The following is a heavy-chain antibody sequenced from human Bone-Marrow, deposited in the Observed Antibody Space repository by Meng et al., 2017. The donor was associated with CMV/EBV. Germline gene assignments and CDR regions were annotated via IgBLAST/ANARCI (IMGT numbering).Heavy chain of an antibody. J-gene: IGHJ4*02. V-gene: IGHV4-34*01. CDR2: INHSGST. CDR3: ASGGATGRLDY. Sequence: LPCAGYGGSVRGYYWSWIRQPPGKGLEWIGEINHSGSTNYNPSLKSRVTISVDTSKNQFSLKLSSVTAADTAVYYCASGGATGRLDYWGQGTLVTVSS. D-gene: IGHD1-26*01. CDR1: GGSVRGYY.